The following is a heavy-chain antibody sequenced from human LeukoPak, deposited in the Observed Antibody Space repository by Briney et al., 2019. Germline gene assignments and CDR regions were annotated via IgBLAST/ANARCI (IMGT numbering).Heavy chain of an antibody. V-gene: IGHV1-24*01. CDR3: ATDPAYGSGSYYTDY. Sequence: ASVKVSCKVSGYTLTELSMHWVRQAPGKGLEWMGGFDPEDGETIYAQKFQGRVTMTEDTSTDTAYMELSSLRSEDTAVYYCATDPAYGSGSYYTDYWGQGTLVTVSS. CDR1: GYTLTELS. D-gene: IGHD3-10*01. J-gene: IGHJ4*02. CDR2: FDPEDGET.